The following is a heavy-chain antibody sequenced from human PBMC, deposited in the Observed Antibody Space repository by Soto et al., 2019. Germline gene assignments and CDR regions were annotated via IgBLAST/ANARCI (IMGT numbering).Heavy chain of an antibody. CDR1: GFTFTSSA. D-gene: IGHD1-26*01. Sequence: ASVKVSCKASGFTFTSSAVQWVRQARGQRLEWIGWIVVGSGNTNYAQKFQERVTITRDMSTSTAYMELSSLRSEDTAVYYCAADEMVWELPNYYYGMHVWCPGPTVTVS. J-gene: IGHJ6*02. V-gene: IGHV1-58*01. CDR3: AADEMVWELPNYYYGMHV. CDR2: IVVGSGNT.